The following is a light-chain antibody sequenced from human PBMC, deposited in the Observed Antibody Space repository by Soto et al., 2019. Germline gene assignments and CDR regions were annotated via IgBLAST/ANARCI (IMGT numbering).Light chain of an antibody. CDR2: GAS. Sequence: EVVMTQSPGTLSVSPGERASLSCRASQSVSGNLAWYQKKPGQAPRLLXYGASSRTTGIPDRFSGSGSGTDFTLTITRLETEDFAVYYCQQYSSSPPWTFGQGTKVDIK. V-gene: IGKV3-20*01. J-gene: IGKJ1*01. CDR1: QSVSGN. CDR3: QQYSSSPPWT.